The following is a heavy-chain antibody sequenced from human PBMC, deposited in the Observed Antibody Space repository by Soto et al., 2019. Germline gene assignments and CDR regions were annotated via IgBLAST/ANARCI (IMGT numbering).Heavy chain of an antibody. CDR3: ARTDGYCSSTSCQTGWFDP. J-gene: IGHJ5*02. CDR2: IYYSGST. Sequence: QVQLQESGPGLVKPSQTLSLTCTVSGGSISSGGYYWSWIRQHPGKGMEWIGYIYYSGSTYYNPSLKSRVTISVDTSKNQFSLKLSSVTAADTAVYYCARTDGYCSSTSCQTGWFDPGGQGTLVTVSS. D-gene: IGHD2-2*01. CDR1: GGSISSGGYY. V-gene: IGHV4-31*03.